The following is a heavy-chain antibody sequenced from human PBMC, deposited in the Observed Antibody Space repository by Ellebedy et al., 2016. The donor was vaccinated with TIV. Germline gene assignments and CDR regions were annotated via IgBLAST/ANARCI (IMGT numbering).Heavy chain of an antibody. D-gene: IGHD6-13*01. CDR1: GYTLTELS. Sequence: ASVKVSXKVSGYTLTELSMHWVRQAPGKGLEWMGGFDPEDGETIYAQKFQGRVTMTEDTSTDTAYMELSSLRSEDTAVYYCATQTLHYSSSWFSPFDYWGQGTLVTVSS. J-gene: IGHJ4*02. V-gene: IGHV1-24*01. CDR2: FDPEDGET. CDR3: ATQTLHYSSSWFSPFDY.